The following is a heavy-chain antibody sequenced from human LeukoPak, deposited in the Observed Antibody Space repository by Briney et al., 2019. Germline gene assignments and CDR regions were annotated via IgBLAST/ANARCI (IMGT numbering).Heavy chain of an antibody. J-gene: IGHJ6*03. Sequence: SETLSLTCTVSGGSVSSYYWSWIRQPAGKGLEWIGRIYTSGSTNYNPSLKSRVTMSVDTSKNQFSLKLSSVTAADTAVYYCASTYSSGWWGPDYMDVWGKGTTVTVSS. D-gene: IGHD6-19*01. CDR1: GGSVSSYY. CDR3: ASTYSSGWWGPDYMDV. CDR2: IYTSGST. V-gene: IGHV4-4*07.